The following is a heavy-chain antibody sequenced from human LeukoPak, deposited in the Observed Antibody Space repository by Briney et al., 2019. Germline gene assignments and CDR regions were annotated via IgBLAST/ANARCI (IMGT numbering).Heavy chain of an antibody. Sequence: GGSLRLSCAASGFTLINYAMTWVRQAPGKGPEWVSGFTGGGGGAYYADSVKGRFTISRDNSMNTLSLQMNSLRAEDTAIYYCARGHNSGSYYYMDVWGKGTTVTVSS. CDR1: GFTLINYA. CDR3: ARGHNSGSYYYMDV. J-gene: IGHJ6*03. CDR2: FTGGGGGA. D-gene: IGHD6-19*01. V-gene: IGHV3-23*01.